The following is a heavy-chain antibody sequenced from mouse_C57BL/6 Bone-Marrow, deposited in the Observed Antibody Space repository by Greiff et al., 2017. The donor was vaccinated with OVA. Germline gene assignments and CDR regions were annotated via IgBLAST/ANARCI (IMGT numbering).Heavy chain of an antibody. Sequence: EVMLVESGGDLVKPGGSLKLSCAASGFTFSSYGMSWVRQTPDKRLEWVATISSGGSYTYYPDSVKGRFTISRDNAKNTLYLQMSSLKSEDTAMYYCARRGPAGAMDYWGQGTSVTVSS. J-gene: IGHJ4*01. CDR2: ISSGGSYT. CDR1: GFTFSSYG. CDR3: ARRGPAGAMDY. V-gene: IGHV5-6*02. D-gene: IGHD3-3*01.